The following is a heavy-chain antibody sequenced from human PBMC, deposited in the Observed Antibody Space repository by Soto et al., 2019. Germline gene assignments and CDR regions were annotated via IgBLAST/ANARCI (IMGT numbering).Heavy chain of an antibody. CDR2: IYPSVSS. CDR3: AREKVGTTFFDN. V-gene: IGHV4-38-2*02. CDR1: GFAISRGYY. Sequence: PWETLSLTCSVSGFAISRGYYWSWVRQPPGKGLEWIGSIYPSVSSYHNPSLATRLRLSIDTSKNQFTLNLTSATAADTALYFCAREKVGTTFFDNWGQGIQVTVSS. J-gene: IGHJ4*02. D-gene: IGHD1-1*01.